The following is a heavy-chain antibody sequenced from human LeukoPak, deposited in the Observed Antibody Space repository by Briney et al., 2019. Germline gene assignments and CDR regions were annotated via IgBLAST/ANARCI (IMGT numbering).Heavy chain of an antibody. J-gene: IGHJ6*02. Sequence: SETLSLTCTVSGGSISSYYWSWVRQPPGKGLEWIGYIYYSGSTNYNPSLKSRVTISVDTFKNQFSLKLTSVTAADTAVYYCARRGYSGLAMDVWGQGTTVTVSS. CDR1: GGSISSYY. CDR3: ARRGYSGLAMDV. CDR2: IYYSGST. V-gene: IGHV4-59*08. D-gene: IGHD5-12*01.